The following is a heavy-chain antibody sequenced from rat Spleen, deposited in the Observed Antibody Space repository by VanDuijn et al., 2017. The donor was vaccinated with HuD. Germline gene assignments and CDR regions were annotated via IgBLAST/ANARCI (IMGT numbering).Heavy chain of an antibody. CDR2: IKAKSNNYAT. D-gene: IGHD1-1*01. CDR3: IWDYINRFPC. J-gene: IGHJ3*01. CDR1: GFTFSSAW. Sequence: EVQLVETGGSLVQPGKSLKLTCATSGFTFSSAWMHWVRQSPEKQLEWVAQIKAKSNNYATYYAESVKGRFTISRDDSKSNIFLQMNSLKEEDTAIYYCIWDYINRFPCWGQGTLVTVSS. V-gene: IGHV6-8*01.